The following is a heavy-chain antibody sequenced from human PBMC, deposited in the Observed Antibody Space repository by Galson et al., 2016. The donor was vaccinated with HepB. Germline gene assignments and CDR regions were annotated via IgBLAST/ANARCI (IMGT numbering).Heavy chain of an antibody. CDR3: AKVHDILSGFYKSYFDY. J-gene: IGHJ4*02. Sequence: SLRLSCAASGFTFSNYAMHWVRQAPGKGLEWVAVISYDGNNKYYADSVEGRFIISRDNSKNTLSLQMNSLRADDTAVYYRAKVHDILSGFYKSYFDYWGQGTLVAVSS. D-gene: IGHD3-9*01. CDR2: ISYDGNNK. V-gene: IGHV3-30*04. CDR1: GFTFSNYA.